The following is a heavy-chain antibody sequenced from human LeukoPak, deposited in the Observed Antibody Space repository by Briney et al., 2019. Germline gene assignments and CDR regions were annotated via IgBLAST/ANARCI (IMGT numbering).Heavy chain of an antibody. CDR1: GFTFSSYT. V-gene: IGHV3-23*01. CDR2: ISGSGDST. CDR3: ARDLGYYYGSGYYYYGMDV. D-gene: IGHD3-10*01. Sequence: GGSLRLSCAASGFTFSSYTMIWVRQAPGKGLEWVSAISGSGDSTSYADSVKGRFTISRDTSKNTLYLQMNSLRAEDTAVYYCARDLGYYYGSGYYYYGMDVWGQGTTVTVSS. J-gene: IGHJ6*02.